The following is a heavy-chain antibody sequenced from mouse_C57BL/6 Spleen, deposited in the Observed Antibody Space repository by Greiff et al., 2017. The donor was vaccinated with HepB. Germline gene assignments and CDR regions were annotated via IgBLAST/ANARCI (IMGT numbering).Heavy chain of an antibody. CDR2: INPYNGDT. J-gene: IGHJ4*01. V-gene: IGHV1-20*01. CDR1: GYSFTGYF. Sequence: EVKLVESGPELVKPGDSVKISCKASGYSFTGYFMNWVMQSHGKSLEWIGRINPYNGDTFYNQKFKGKATLTVDKSSSTAHMELRSLTSEDSAVYYCARREIGGYGYDNAMDYWGQGTSVTVSS. CDR3: ARREIGGYGYDNAMDY. D-gene: IGHD2-2*01.